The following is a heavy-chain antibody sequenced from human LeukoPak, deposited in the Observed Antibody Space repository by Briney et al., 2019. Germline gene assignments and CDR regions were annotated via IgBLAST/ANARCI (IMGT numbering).Heavy chain of an antibody. CDR1: GYTFTGYY. D-gene: IGHD3-22*01. J-gene: IGHJ4*02. Sequence: ASVKVSCKASGYTFTGYYMHWVRQAPGQGLEWMGWINPNSGGTNYAQKFQGRVTMTRDTSISTAYMELSRLRSDDTAVYYCAKTLYYYETSDYYPYYFDYWGQGTLVTVSS. CDR2: INPNSGGT. V-gene: IGHV1-2*02. CDR3: AKTLYYYETSDYYPYYFDY.